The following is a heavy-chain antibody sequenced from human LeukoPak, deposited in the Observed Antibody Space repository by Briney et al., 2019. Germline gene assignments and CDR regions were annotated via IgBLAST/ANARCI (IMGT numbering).Heavy chain of an antibody. V-gene: IGHV3-11*01. CDR3: ARIPYDSSGYYYGPLYFDY. CDR2: ISSSGSTI. CDR1: GFTFSDYY. J-gene: IGHJ4*02. Sequence: PGGSLRLSCAASGFTFSDYYMSWIRQAPGQGLEWVSYISSSGSTIYYADSVKGRFTISRDNAKNSLYLQMNSLRAEDTAVYYCARIPYDSSGYYYGPLYFDYWGQGTLVTVSS. D-gene: IGHD3-22*01.